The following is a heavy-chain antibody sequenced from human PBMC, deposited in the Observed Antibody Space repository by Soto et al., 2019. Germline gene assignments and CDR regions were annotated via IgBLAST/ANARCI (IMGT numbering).Heavy chain of an antibody. CDR3: ARDGGLGVYYYYMDV. V-gene: IGHV4-34*01. D-gene: IGHD2-15*01. CDR1: GGSFSGYY. CDR2: INHSGST. Sequence: PSETLSLTCAVYGGSFSGYYWSWIRQPPGKGLEWIGEINHSGSTNYNPSLKSRVTISVDTSKNQFSLKLSSVTAADTAVYYCARDGGLGVYYYYMDVWGKGTTVTVSS. J-gene: IGHJ6*03.